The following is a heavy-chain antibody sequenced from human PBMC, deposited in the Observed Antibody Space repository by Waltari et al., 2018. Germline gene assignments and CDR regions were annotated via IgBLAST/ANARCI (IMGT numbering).Heavy chain of an antibody. Sequence: QVQLVQSGAEVKKPGSSVKVSCKASGGTFSSYPISWVRQAPGQGLEWMGRIIPILGIANYAQKFQGRVTITADKSTSTAYMELSSLRSEDTAVYYCARGPSTGNLDYWGQGTLVTVSS. CDR3: ARGPSTGNLDY. CDR2: IIPILGIA. CDR1: GGTFSSYP. D-gene: IGHD1-1*01. V-gene: IGHV1-69*02. J-gene: IGHJ4*02.